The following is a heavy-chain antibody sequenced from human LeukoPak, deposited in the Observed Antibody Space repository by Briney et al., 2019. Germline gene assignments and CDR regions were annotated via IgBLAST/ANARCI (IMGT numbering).Heavy chain of an antibody. CDR3: ARDLFWTGYYYFDF. CDR2: IDANSGGT. J-gene: IGHJ4*02. D-gene: IGHD3/OR15-3a*01. V-gene: IGHV1-2*02. Sequence: ASVKVSRKTSGFTFTGYYFHWMRQAPGQGLEWMGSIDANSGGTEYAQRFQGRVTMTRDTSLSTAYMEVTSLTSDDTAVYYCARDLFWTGYYYFDFWGQGTLVTVSS. CDR1: GFTFTGYY.